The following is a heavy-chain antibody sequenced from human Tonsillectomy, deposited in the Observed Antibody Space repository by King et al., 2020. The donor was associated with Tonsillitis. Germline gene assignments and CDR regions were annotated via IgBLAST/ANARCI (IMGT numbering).Heavy chain of an antibody. Sequence: QLVQSGAEVKKPGSSVKVSCKVSGGTFTTYAINWVRQAPGQGLEWMGDIIPIFGRANYAQKFQGRVTITADESTSPAYMELNRLRSEDTAVYYCARDLDGMDVWGQGTTVTVSS. J-gene: IGHJ6*02. CDR1: GGTFTTYA. CDR2: IIPIFGRA. V-gene: IGHV1-69*01. CDR3: ARDLDGMDV.